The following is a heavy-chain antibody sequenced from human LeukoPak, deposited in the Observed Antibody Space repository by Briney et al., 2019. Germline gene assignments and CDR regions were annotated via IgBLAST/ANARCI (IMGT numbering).Heavy chain of an antibody. CDR3: ARADHNSGSNAFDI. V-gene: IGHV1-8*01. CDR2: MNPNSGNT. CDR1: GYTLTELS. J-gene: IGHJ3*02. D-gene: IGHD3-10*01. Sequence: ASVKVSCKVSGYTLTELSMHWVRQATGQGLEWMGWMNPNSGNTGYAQKFQGRVTMTRNTSISTAYMELSSLRSEDTAVYYCARADHNSGSNAFDIWGQGTMVTVSS.